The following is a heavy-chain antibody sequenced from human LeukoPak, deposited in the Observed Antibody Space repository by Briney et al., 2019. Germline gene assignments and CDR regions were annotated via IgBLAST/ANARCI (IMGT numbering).Heavy chain of an antibody. D-gene: IGHD6-13*01. V-gene: IGHV5-51*01. CDR2: IYPGDSDT. Sequence: GESLKISCKGSGYPFTTYWIGWVRQMPGKGLEWMGIIYPGDSDTRYSPSFQGQVTISVERSINTAYLQWSSLKASDTAMYYCARRSAYSSQQGNAFDIWGQGTMVTVSS. CDR1: GYPFTTYW. CDR3: ARRSAYSSQQGNAFDI. J-gene: IGHJ3*02.